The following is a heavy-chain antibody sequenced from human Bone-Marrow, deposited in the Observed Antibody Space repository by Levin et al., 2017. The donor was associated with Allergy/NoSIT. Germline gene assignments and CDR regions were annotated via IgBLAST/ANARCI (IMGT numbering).Heavy chain of an antibody. CDR3: ARSYSSSWYQSGYFDY. V-gene: IGHV4-39*07. D-gene: IGHD6-13*01. CDR2: IYFTEKT. J-gene: IGHJ4*02. Sequence: SETLSLTCNVSGVSIKNNYYWAWIRQPPGKGLEWIGNIYFTEKTYFNPSLQSRVAISLDTSNNHFSLRLTSLTAADTAVYYCARSYSSSWYQSGYFDYWGQGILVTASS. CDR1: GVSIKNNYY.